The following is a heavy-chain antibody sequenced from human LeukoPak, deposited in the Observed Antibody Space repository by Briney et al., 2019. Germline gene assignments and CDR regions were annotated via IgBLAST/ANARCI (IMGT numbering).Heavy chain of an antibody. CDR2: INPNSGGT. CDR1: GYTFTGYY. J-gene: IGHJ4*02. V-gene: IGHV1-2*02. Sequence: ASVKVSCKASGYTFTGYYMHWVRQAPGQGLEWMGWINPNSGGTNYAQKFQGRVTMTRDTSISTAYMELSRLRSDDTAVYYCARSSGYVGFVDYWGQGTLVTVSS. CDR3: ARSSGYVGFVDY. D-gene: IGHD5-12*01.